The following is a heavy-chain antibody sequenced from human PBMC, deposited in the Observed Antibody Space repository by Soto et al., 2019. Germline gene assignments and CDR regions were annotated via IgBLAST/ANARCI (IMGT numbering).Heavy chain of an antibody. V-gene: IGHV1-18*01. D-gene: IGHD3-10*01. CDR3: ARHYGSGSYYKPYFQH. CDR2: ISAYNGNT. CDR1: GYTFTSYG. Sequence: ASVKVSCKASGYTFTSYGISWVRRAPGQGLEWMGWISAYNGNTNYAQKLQGRVTMTTDTSTSTAYMELRSLRSDDTAVYYCARHYGSGSYYKPYFQHWGQGTLVTVSS. J-gene: IGHJ1*01.